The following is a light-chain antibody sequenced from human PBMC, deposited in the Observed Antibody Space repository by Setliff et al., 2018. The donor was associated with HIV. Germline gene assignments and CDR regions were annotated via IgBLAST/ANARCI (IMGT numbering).Light chain of an antibody. CDR1: SSDVGDYNY. CDR3: SSYTSSSTRV. V-gene: IGLV2-14*03. CDR2: DVS. Sequence: ALTQPASVSGSPGQSITISCTGTSSDVGDYNYVSWYQQHPGKAPKLMIYDVSNRPSGVSNRFSGSKSGNTASLTISGLQAEDEADYYCSSYTSSSTRVFGTGTKGTVL. J-gene: IGLJ1*01.